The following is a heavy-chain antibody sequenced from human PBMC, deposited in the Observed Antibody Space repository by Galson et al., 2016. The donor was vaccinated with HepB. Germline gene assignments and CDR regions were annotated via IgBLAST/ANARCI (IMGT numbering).Heavy chain of an antibody. D-gene: IGHD3-16*02. CDR3: ARGNYVWGNYRYTLDY. J-gene: IGHJ4*02. Sequence: SLRLSCAASGFTFSSYAMSWVRQAPGKELEWVSGLNWNGGSTAYADSVKGRFTISRDNAKNSLYLQMNSLGAEDTALYYCARGNYVWGNYRYTLDYWGQGTLVTVSS. V-gene: IGHV3-20*04. CDR2: LNWNGGST. CDR1: GFTFSSYA.